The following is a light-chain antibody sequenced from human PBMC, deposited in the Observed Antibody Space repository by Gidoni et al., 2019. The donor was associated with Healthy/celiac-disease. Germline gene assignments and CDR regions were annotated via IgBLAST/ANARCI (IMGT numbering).Light chain of an antibody. Sequence: IMLTQSPATLSLSPGERATLSCRASQSVSSYLAWYQQKPGQAPRLLIYDASKRATGIPDRCSGSGAGTDITLTIRSLEPEDFAVYYCQQRSNWPLTFXGXTKVEIK. CDR3: QQRSNWPLT. V-gene: IGKV3-11*01. J-gene: IGKJ4*01. CDR1: QSVSSY. CDR2: DAS.